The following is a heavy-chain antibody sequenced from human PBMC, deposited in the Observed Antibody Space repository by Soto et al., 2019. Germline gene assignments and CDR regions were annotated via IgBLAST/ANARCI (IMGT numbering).Heavy chain of an antibody. CDR2: IIPIFGAA. D-gene: IGHD3-22*01. V-gene: IGHV1-69*13. J-gene: IGHJ4*02. Sequence: SVKVSCKASGGTFSRNTISWVRQAPGQGLEWMGGIIPIFGAANYAQKFQGRVTITADESTSTAYMELSRLRSEDTAVYYCARQFHYDSSGYYYAYWGQGTLVTVSS. CDR1: GGTFSRNT. CDR3: ARQFHYDSSGYYYAY.